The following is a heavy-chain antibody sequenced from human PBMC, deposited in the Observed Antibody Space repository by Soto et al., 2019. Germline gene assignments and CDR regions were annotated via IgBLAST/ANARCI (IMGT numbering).Heavy chain of an antibody. Sequence: LALRCAVCGGSISSSNWWSWVRQPPGKGLEWIGEIYQSGGTNYNPSLKSRVPISVDKSKNQFSLKLSSVTAADTAVYYCARGRVYCSGGSCYSYYYYGMDGWGQGTTVS. CDR1: GGSISSSNW. D-gene: IGHD2-15*01. J-gene: IGHJ6*02. CDR3: ARGRVYCSGGSCYSYYYYGMDG. V-gene: IGHV4-4*02. CDR2: IYQSGGT.